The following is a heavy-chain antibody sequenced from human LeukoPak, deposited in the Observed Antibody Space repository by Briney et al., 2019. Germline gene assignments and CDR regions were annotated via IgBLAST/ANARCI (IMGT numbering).Heavy chain of an antibody. CDR3: ARDTYYYDSSGYYHDY. CDR2: IYSSGRT. Sequence: PSETLSLTCTVSGDSISSGSYYWSWIRQPAGEGLEWIGRIYSSGRTHYSPSLKSRVTISVDTSRNQFSLRLSSVTAADTAVYYCARDTYYYDSSGYYHDYWGQGTLVTVSS. J-gene: IGHJ4*02. CDR1: GDSISSGSYY. D-gene: IGHD3-22*01. V-gene: IGHV4-61*02.